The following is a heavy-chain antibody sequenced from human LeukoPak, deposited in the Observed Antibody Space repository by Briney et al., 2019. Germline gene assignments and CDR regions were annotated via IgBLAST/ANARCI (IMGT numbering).Heavy chain of an antibody. Sequence: SETLSLTCTVSGASISTYYWSWIRQPPGKGLEWIGYLYYSGSTTYSPSLKSRVTMSVDTSKSQFSLKLNSVTAADTAIYYCARVRGTFETDWGQGTLVAVSS. J-gene: IGHJ1*01. CDR3: ARVRGTFETD. CDR2: LYYSGST. V-gene: IGHV4-59*01. D-gene: IGHD2/OR15-2a*01. CDR1: GASISTYY.